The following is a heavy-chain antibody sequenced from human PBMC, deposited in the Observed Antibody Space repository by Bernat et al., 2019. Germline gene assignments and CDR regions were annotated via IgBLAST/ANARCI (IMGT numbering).Heavy chain of an antibody. V-gene: IGHV3-23*01. Sequence: EVQLLESGGGLVQPGGSLRLSCAASGFTFSSYAMSWVRQAPGKGLEWVSAISGSGGSTYYADSVKGRFTISRDNSKNTLYLQMNSLRAEDTAVYYCAGDSHSAHDYGDYRRPGSYDYWGQGTLVTVSS. J-gene: IGHJ4*02. D-gene: IGHD4-17*01. CDR1: GFTFSSYA. CDR3: AGDSHSAHDYGDYRRPGSYDY. CDR2: ISGSGGST.